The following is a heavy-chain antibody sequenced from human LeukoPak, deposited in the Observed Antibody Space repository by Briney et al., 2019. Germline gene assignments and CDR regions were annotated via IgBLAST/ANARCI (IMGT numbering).Heavy chain of an antibody. CDR2: ISGSGGST. V-gene: IGHV3-23*01. J-gene: IGHJ4*02. CDR3: AKNPYGSSSYSLYYFDY. D-gene: IGHD6-13*01. Sequence: GGSLRLSCAASGFTFSSYAMSWVRQAPGKGLEWVSAISGSGGSTYYADSVKGRFTISRDNSKNTLYLQMNSLRAEDTAVYYCAKNPYGSSSYSLYYFDYWGQGTLVTVSS. CDR1: GFTFSSYA.